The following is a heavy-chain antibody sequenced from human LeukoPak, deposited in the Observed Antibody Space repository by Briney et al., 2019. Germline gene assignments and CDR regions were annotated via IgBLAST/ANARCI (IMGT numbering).Heavy chain of an antibody. V-gene: IGHV4-61*02. CDR3: ARGVLYYDILTGYLDYYMDV. D-gene: IGHD3-9*01. CDR2: IYTSWST. Sequence: SETLSLTCTVSGGSISSGSYYWSWIRQPAGKGLEWIGRIYTSWSTNYNPSLKRRVTISGDTSKNQFSLKLSSVTAADTAVYYCARGVLYYDILTGYLDYYMDVWGKGTTVTISS. CDR1: GGSISSGSYY. J-gene: IGHJ6*03.